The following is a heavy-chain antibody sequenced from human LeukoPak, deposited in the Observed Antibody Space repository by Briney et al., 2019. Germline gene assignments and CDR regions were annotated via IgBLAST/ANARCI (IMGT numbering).Heavy chain of an antibody. CDR3: ARDRRGVRGVITSNWFDP. Sequence: GASVKVPCKASGYTFTGYDMHWVRQAPGQGLEWMGRIIPILGIANYAQKFQGRVTITADKSTSTAYMELSSLRSEDTAVYYCARDRRGVRGVITSNWFDPWGQGTLVTVSS. V-gene: IGHV1-69*04. J-gene: IGHJ5*02. CDR2: IIPILGIA. D-gene: IGHD3-10*01. CDR1: GYTFTGYD.